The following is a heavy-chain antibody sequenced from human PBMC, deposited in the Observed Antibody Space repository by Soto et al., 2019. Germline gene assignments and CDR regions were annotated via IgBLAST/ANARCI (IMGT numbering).Heavy chain of an antibody. CDR3: AREYCSSTSCYDY. CDR1: GGSIGIGNNY. D-gene: IGHD2-2*01. J-gene: IGHJ4*02. Sequence: PSDTLSLTCTVSGGSIGIGNNYWSWILHHPGKGLEWIGYIYYSGSTNYNPSLKSRVTISVDTSKNQFSLKLSSVTAADTAVYYCAREYCSSTSCYDYWGQGTLVTVSS. CDR2: IYYSGST. V-gene: IGHV4-61*01.